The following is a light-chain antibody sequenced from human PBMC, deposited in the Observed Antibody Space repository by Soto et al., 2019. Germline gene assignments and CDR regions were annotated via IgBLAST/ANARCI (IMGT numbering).Light chain of an antibody. V-gene: IGKV1-27*01. CDR3: QKYNSAPWT. CDR2: AAS. Sequence: DIQMTQSPSSLSASVGDRVTITCRATQGISNYLAWYQQKPGKVPKLLIYAASTLQSGGPSRFSGSGSGTDFTLTIRSLQPEDVATYYWQKYNSAPWTCGQGTKVEIK. J-gene: IGKJ1*01. CDR1: QGISNY.